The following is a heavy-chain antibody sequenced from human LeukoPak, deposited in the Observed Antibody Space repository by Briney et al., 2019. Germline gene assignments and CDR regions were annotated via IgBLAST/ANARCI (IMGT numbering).Heavy chain of an antibody. CDR3: ARDGPYGDYFDY. Sequence: PSETLSLTCAVYGGSFSGYYWSWIRQPPGKGLEWIGEINYSGSTDYNSSLKSRVTISVDTSKNQFSLKLSSVTAADTAVYYCARDGPYGDYFDYWGQGTLVTVSS. D-gene: IGHD4-17*01. V-gene: IGHV4-34*01. J-gene: IGHJ4*02. CDR1: GGSFSGYY. CDR2: INYSGST.